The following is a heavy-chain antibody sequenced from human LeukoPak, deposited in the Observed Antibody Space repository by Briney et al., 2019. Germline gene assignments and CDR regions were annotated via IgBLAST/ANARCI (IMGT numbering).Heavy chain of an antibody. CDR1: GFTVSSNY. D-gene: IGHD3-22*01. CDR2: IYSGGSK. Sequence: PGGSLRLSCAASGFTVSSNYMSWVRQAPGKGLEWVSLIYSGGSKYYADSVKGRFTISRDNSKNTLYVLMHSLRAEDPAVYYCARALGGSGYSVDYWGQGTLVTVSS. J-gene: IGHJ4*02. CDR3: ARALGGSGYSVDY. V-gene: IGHV3-53*01.